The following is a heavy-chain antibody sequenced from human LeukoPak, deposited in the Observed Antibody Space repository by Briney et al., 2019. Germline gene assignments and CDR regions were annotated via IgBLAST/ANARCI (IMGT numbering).Heavy chain of an antibody. Sequence: KPGGSLRLSCAASGFTFSSYSMNWVRQAPGKGLEWVSSISSSSSYIYYADSVKGRFTISRDNAKNSLYLQMNSLRVEDTAVYYCAREYYGVIFSHYLDVWGKGTTVTVSS. V-gene: IGHV3-21*01. J-gene: IGHJ6*04. CDR2: ISSSSSYI. D-gene: IGHD3-9*01. CDR3: AREYYGVIFSHYLDV. CDR1: GFTFSSYS.